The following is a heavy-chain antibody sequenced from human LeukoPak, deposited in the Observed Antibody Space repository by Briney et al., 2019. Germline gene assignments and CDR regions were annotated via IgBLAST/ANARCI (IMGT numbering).Heavy chain of an antibody. J-gene: IGHJ4*02. CDR2: ISGSGGST. Sequence: PGGSLRLSCVPSGITFSNSALSWVRQAPGKGLEWVSAISGSGGSTYYADSVKGRFTISRDNSKNTLYLQMNSLRAKDTAVYYCAKSGAHSSGWYRSYFDYWGQGTLVTVSS. V-gene: IGHV3-23*01. CDR1: GITFSNSA. D-gene: IGHD6-19*01. CDR3: AKSGAHSSGWYRSYFDY.